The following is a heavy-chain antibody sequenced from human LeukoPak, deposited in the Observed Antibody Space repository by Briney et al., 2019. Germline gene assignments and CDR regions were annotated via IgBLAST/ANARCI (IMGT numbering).Heavy chain of an antibody. D-gene: IGHD3-22*01. CDR2: FYSGGST. CDR1: GFTVSSNY. CDR3: AKSEGYYDSSGYYYV. V-gene: IGHV3-53*01. Sequence: GGSLRLSCAASGFTVSSNYMSWVRQAPGKGLEWVSVFYSGGSTYYADSVKVRFTISRDNSKNTLYLQMNSLRAEDTAVYYCAKSEGYYDSSGYYYVWGQGTLVTVSS. J-gene: IGHJ4*02.